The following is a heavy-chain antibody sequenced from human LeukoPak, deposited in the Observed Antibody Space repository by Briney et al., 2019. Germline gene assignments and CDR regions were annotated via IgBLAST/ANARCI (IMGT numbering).Heavy chain of an antibody. CDR1: GFIFSSYA. Sequence: GSLRLSCAASGFIFSSYAMHWVRQAPGKGLEWVAGISLYGSDKYYADSVKGRFTISRDDSKNQLSLQMNSLLADDTAVYSCARAPTTRSNQPQSYIDYWGEGTLVTVPS. V-gene: IGHV3-30*14. D-gene: IGHD4-17*01. CDR2: ISLYGSDK. J-gene: IGHJ4*02. CDR3: ARAPTTRSNQPQSYIDY.